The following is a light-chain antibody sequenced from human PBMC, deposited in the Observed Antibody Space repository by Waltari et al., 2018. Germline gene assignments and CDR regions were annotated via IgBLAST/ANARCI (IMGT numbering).Light chain of an antibody. CDR3: LAWDSSTAWV. Sequence: SYELTQPPSVSVSPGQTASITCSGDKLGDKYASWYQQKPGQSPVLVIYQDTKRPSGIPERFSGSNSGNTATLTISGTQGMDEADYYCLAWDSSTAWVFGGGTKLT. J-gene: IGLJ3*02. V-gene: IGLV3-1*01. CDR2: QDT. CDR1: KLGDKY.